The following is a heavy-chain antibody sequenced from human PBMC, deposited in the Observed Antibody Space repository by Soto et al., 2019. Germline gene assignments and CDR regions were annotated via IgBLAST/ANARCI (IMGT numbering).Heavy chain of an antibody. D-gene: IGHD3-10*02. CDR2: IYWDDSK. V-gene: IGHV2-5*02. CDR3: AHAYVGRSLY. Sequence: QITLKESGPTLVKPTQTLTLTCTFSGFSLTTDRVGVGWIRQPPGEALEWLAVIYWDDSKTYRPSLESRLTITTDTSKNPVALTMTNMDSLHTATYYCAHAYVGRSLYWGQGTLVTVSS. J-gene: IGHJ4*02. CDR1: GFSLTTDRVG.